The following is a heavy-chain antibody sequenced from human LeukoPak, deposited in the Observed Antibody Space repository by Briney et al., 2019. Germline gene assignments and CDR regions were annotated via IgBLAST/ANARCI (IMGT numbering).Heavy chain of an antibody. Sequence: GSLRLSCAASGFIFSRNAMTWVRQPPGKGLEWIGEINHSGSTNYNPSLKSRVTISVDTSKNQFSLKLSSVTAADTAVYYCARHYYDSSGYLYYFDYWGQGTLVTVSS. CDR1: GFIFSRNA. V-gene: IGHV4-34*01. J-gene: IGHJ4*02. CDR2: INHSGST. D-gene: IGHD3-22*01. CDR3: ARHYYDSSGYLYYFDY.